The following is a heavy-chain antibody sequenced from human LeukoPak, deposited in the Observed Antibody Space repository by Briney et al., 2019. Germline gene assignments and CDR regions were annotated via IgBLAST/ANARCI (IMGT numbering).Heavy chain of an antibody. CDR2: ISGSGSYI. D-gene: IGHD3-22*01. V-gene: IGHV3-21*01. Sequence: GGSLRLSCAASGFTFSSYTINWVRQAPGQGLQWVSSISGSGSYIYYADSVKGRFTVSRDNAKNSLSLQMNSLRAEDTAVYYCARDDYFDISGYYSDNAFDIWGQATMVTVSS. CDR3: ARDDYFDISGYYSDNAFDI. CDR1: GFTFSSYT. J-gene: IGHJ3*02.